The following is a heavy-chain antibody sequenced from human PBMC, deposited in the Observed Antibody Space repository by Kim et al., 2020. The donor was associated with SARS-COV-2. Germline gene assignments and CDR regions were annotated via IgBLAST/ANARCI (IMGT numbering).Heavy chain of an antibody. V-gene: IGHV3-7*03. D-gene: IGHD2-15*01. J-gene: IGHJ4*02. Sequence: GGSLRLSCAASGFTFSSYWMSWVRQAPGKGLEWVANIKQDGSEKYYVDSVKGRFTISRDNAKNSLYLQMNSLRAEDTAVYYCARDMGCSGGSCYSGGFYWGQGTLVTVSS. CDR3: ARDMGCSGGSCYSGGFY. CDR2: IKQDGSEK. CDR1: GFTFSSYW.